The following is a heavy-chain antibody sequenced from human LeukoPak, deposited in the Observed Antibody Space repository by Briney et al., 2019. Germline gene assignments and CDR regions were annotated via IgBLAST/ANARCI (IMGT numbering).Heavy chain of an antibody. CDR1: GYTFTCYY. V-gene: IGHV1-2*02. CDR2: INPNSGGT. D-gene: IGHD6-6*01. CDR3: ARVRPYSSSSPYYYYYMDV. J-gene: IGHJ6*03. Sequence: GASVKVSCNASGYTFTCYYMHWVRQAPGQGLERMGWINPNSGGTYYAQKFQGRVTMTRDTTISTAYMELSRLRSDDTAVYYCARVRPYSSSSPYYYYYMDVWGKGTTVTVSS.